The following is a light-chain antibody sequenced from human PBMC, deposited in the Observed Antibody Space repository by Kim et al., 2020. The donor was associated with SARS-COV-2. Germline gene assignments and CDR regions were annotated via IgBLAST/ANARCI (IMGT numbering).Light chain of an antibody. J-gene: IGLJ3*02. CDR3: GADHGSGSNFVWV. Sequence: QSVLTQPLSASASLGASVTLTCTLSSGYSNYKVDWYQQRPGKGPRFVMRVGTGGIVGSKGDGIPDRFSVLGSGLNRYLTIKNIQEEDESDYHCGADHGSGSNFVWVFGGGTQLTVL. CDR1: SGYSNYK. CDR2: VGTGGIVG. V-gene: IGLV9-49*01.